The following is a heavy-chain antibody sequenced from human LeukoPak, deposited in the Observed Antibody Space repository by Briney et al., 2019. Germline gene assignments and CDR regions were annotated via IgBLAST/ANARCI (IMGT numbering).Heavy chain of an antibody. J-gene: IGHJ5*02. D-gene: IGHD2-15*01. Sequence: PSETLSLTCTVSGGSISSYYWSWIRQPPGKGLEWIGYIYYSGSTNYNPSLKSRVTISVDTSKNQFSLKLSSVTAADTVVHYCARHVRTRIDRWGQGTLVTVSS. CDR3: ARHVRTRIDR. CDR1: GGSISSYY. CDR2: IYYSGST. V-gene: IGHV4-59*08.